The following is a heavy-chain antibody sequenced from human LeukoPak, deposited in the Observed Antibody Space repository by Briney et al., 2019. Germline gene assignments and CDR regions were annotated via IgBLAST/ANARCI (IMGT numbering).Heavy chain of an antibody. J-gene: IGHJ4*02. CDR3: ATGRDYYGSGSPFDY. CDR2: IGAPGDDT. CDR1: GFSFSSYA. V-gene: IGHV3-23*01. D-gene: IGHD3-10*01. Sequence: PGGSLRLSCGASGFSFSSYAMSWFRQAPGKGLEWVSSIGAPGDDTYYADSVKGRFTISRDNSKNTLYLQMNSLRAEDTAVYYCATGRDYYGSGSPFDYWGQGTLVTVSS.